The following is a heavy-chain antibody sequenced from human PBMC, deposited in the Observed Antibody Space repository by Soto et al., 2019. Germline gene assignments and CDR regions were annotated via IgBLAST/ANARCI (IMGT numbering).Heavy chain of an antibody. J-gene: IGHJ4*02. CDR1: GFTVSGNY. CDR2: IYNGGGT. Sequence: EVQLVETGGGLIQPGGSLRLSCAASGFTVSGNYMSWVRQAPGKGLEWGSVIYNGGGTYYADYVKGRFTISRDNSKNTLYLQMNSMRAEDTAVYYCASTRGSAYDYWGQGTLVTVSS. V-gene: IGHV3-53*02. D-gene: IGHD6-25*01. CDR3: ASTRGSAYDY.